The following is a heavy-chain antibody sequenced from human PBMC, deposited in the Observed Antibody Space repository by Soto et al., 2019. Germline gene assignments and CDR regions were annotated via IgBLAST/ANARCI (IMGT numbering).Heavy chain of an antibody. CDR1: DFTVSSHY. Sequence: GGSLRLSCAASDFTVSSHYMSWLRQAPGKGLEWVSVTYPGGSTDYADSVKGRFTVSRDNSKNTLYLQMNSLRAEDTAVYYCAKESRYDILTGYTDYWGQGTLVTVSS. CDR2: TYPGGST. CDR3: AKESRYDILTGYTDY. D-gene: IGHD3-9*01. J-gene: IGHJ4*02. V-gene: IGHV3-53*01.